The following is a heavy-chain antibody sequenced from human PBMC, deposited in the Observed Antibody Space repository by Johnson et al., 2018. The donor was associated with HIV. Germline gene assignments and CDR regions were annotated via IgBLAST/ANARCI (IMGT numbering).Heavy chain of an antibody. CDR1: GFTFSSYA. V-gene: IGHV3-64*01. CDR3: ARVRETKGPYDAFDI. Sequence: VHLVESGGGVVQPGGSLRLSCAASGFTFSSYAMHWVRQAPGKGLEYVSAISSNGGSTYYANSVKGRFTISRDNSKNTLYLQMGSLRAEDMAVYYCARVRETKGPYDAFDIWGQGTMVTVSS. J-gene: IGHJ3*02. CDR2: ISSNGGST. D-gene: IGHD1-1*01.